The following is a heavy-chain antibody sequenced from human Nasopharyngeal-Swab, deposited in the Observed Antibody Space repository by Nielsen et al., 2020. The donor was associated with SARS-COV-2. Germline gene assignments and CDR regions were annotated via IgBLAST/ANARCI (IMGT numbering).Heavy chain of an antibody. CDR2: ISYSGST. V-gene: IGHV4-59*08. CDR3: TRRTLSSSGYYFDY. D-gene: IGHD2-2*01. CDR1: GGSISSYY. Sequence: SDTLSLTCTVSGGSISSYYWTWIRQPPGKGLECIGYISYSGSTNYNPSLKSRVTISVDTSKNQFSLKLSSVTAADTAVYYCTRRTLSSSGYYFDYWGQGTLVTVSP. J-gene: IGHJ4*02.